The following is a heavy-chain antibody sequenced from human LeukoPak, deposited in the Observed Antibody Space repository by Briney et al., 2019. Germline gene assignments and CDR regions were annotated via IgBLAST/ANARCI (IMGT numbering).Heavy chain of an antibody. Sequence: PGGSLRLSCAASGFTFSNFWMSWVRQAPGKGLEWVANIRQDGNEKYYLDPVKGRFTISRDNAKNSLYLQMNSLRAEDTAVYYCANYYYDSTSYPYWGQGTLVTVSS. V-gene: IGHV3-7*01. CDR1: GFTFSNFW. CDR2: IRQDGNEK. D-gene: IGHD3-22*01. CDR3: ANYYYDSTSYPY. J-gene: IGHJ4*02.